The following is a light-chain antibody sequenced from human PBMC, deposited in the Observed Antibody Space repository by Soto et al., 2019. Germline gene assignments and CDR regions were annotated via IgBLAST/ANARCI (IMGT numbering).Light chain of an antibody. V-gene: IGLV2-14*03. Sequence: QSVLTQPASVSGSPGQSITISCTGTSSDIGAYNFVSWYQQHPGKAPKLMLYDVNIRPSGVSNRFSGSKSGNTSSLTTSGLQAKDEADYCCTSWTTSTTMIFGGGTKLAVL. J-gene: IGLJ2*01. CDR2: DVN. CDR3: TSWTTSTTMI. CDR1: SSDIGAYNF.